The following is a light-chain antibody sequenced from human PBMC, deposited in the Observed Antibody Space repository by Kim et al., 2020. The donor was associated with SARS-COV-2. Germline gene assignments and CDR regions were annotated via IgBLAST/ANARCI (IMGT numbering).Light chain of an antibody. CDR2: GAS. CDR3: QQYSNWPPWT. Sequence: LVMTQSPVTLSVSPGDRVTLSCRASQSISDNLAWYQQRPGQAPRLLIYGASTRATGIPARFSASGSGTEFTLSISSLQSEDFAVYYCQQYSNWPPWTFGQGTKVDIK. CDR1: QSISDN. J-gene: IGKJ1*01. V-gene: IGKV3-15*01.